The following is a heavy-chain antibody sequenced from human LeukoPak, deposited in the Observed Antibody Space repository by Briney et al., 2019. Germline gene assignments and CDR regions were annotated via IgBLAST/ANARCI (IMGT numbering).Heavy chain of an antibody. CDR3: ARDAVFGTVTATLQH. Sequence: ASVKVSCKASGYTFTSYAMNWVRQAPGQGLEWMGWISAYNGNANYAQKLQGGVTMTTDTSTSTAYMELRSLRSDDTAVYYCARDAVFGTVTATLQHWGQGTLVTVSS. D-gene: IGHD2-21*02. V-gene: IGHV1-18*01. CDR1: GYTFTSYA. CDR2: ISAYNGNA. J-gene: IGHJ1*01.